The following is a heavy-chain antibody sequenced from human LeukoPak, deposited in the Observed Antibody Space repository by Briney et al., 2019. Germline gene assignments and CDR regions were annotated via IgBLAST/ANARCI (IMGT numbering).Heavy chain of an antibody. CDR1: GFTFSSNY. CDR2: IKQDSSAT. V-gene: IGHV3-7*01. J-gene: IGHJ3*02. D-gene: IGHD1-26*01. Sequence: GSLRLSCAASGFTFSSNYMTWVRQAPGKGLEWVANIKQDSSATAYAGSLKGRFTISRDNSKNTLYLQMNSLRAEDTAVYYCAKTLRELSGGAFDIWGQGTMVTVSS. CDR3: AKTLRELSGGAFDI.